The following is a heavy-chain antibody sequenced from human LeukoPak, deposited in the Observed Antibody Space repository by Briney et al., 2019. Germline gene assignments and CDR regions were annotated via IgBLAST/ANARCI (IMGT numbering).Heavy chain of an antibody. Sequence: GGTLRLSCAASGFTFSSYGMSWVRQAPGKGLEWVSAISGSGGSTYYADSVKGRFTISRDNAESSVNLRMNSLRAEDTAVYYCAREPFSMARESTRNAFDIWGQGTMVTVSS. CDR3: AREPFSMARESTRNAFDI. J-gene: IGHJ3*02. CDR1: GFTFSSYG. V-gene: IGHV3-23*01. D-gene: IGHD3-10*01. CDR2: ISGSGGST.